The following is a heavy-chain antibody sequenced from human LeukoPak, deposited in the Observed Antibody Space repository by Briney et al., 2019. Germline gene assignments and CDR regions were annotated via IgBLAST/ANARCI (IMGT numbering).Heavy chain of an antibody. CDR1: GGSFSGYY. J-gene: IGHJ4*02. V-gene: IGHV4-34*01. Sequence: SETLSLTCAVYGGSFSGYYWSWIRQPPGKGLEWIGEINHSGSTNYNPSLKGRVTISVDTSKNQFSLKLSSVTAADTAVYYCARDSGEFDYWGQGTLVTVSS. D-gene: IGHD6-19*01. CDR2: INHSGST. CDR3: ARDSGEFDY.